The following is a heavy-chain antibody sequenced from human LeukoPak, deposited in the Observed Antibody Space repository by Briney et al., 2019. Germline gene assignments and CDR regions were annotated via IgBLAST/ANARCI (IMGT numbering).Heavy chain of an antibody. CDR2: ISHDEENK. CDR3: ATTFRGVIITRLDY. V-gene: IGHV3-30*04. D-gene: IGHD3-10*01. Sequence: GRSLRLSCAASGFSFSGYAMHWVRRTPGKGLEWVAVISHDEENKFYAESVKGRFTISRDNSKNTLFLEMNSLRPEDTAFYYCATTFRGVIITRLDYWGQGTLVTVSS. J-gene: IGHJ4*02. CDR1: GFSFSGYA.